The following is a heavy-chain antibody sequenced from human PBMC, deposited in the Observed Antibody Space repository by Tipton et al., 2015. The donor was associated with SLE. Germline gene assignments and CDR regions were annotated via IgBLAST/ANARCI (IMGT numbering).Heavy chain of an antibody. CDR1: GGSISSYY. J-gene: IGHJ4*02. D-gene: IGHD4-17*01. V-gene: IGHV4-34*09. CDR3: ARDLYGDYVLGY. Sequence: TLSLTCTVSGGSISSYYWSWIRQPPGKGLEWIGEINHSGSTNYNPSLKSRVTISVDTSKNQFSLKLSSVTAADTAVYYCARDLYGDYVLGYWGQGTLVTVSS. CDR2: INHSGST.